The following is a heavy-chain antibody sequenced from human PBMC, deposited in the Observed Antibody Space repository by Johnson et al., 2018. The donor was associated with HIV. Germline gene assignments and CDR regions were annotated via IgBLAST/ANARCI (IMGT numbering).Heavy chain of an antibody. J-gene: IGHJ3*02. CDR2: IRYDGSNK. CDR1: GFTFSSYG. Sequence: QVQLVESGGGVVQPGRSLRLSCAASGFTFSSYGMHWVRQAPGKGLEWVAFIRYDGSNKYYADSVKGRFTISRDNSKNTLYLQMNNLRAEDAAVYYCAKAWKPMTTVNTFAFDIWGQGTMVTVSS. CDR3: AKAWKPMTTVNTFAFDI. D-gene: IGHD4-11*01. V-gene: IGHV3-30*02.